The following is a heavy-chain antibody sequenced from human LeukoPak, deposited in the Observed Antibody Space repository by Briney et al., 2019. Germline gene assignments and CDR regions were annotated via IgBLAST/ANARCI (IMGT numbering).Heavy chain of an antibody. CDR3: ARDFITIFGVVILDYFDY. V-gene: IGHV1-18*01. D-gene: IGHD3-3*01. Sequence: ASVKVSCKASGYTLTSYGISWVRQAPGQGLEWMGWISAYNGNTNYAQKLQGRVTTTTDTSTSTAYMELRSLRSDDTAVYYCARDFITIFGVVILDYFDYWGQGTLVTVSS. CDR2: ISAYNGNT. J-gene: IGHJ4*02. CDR1: GYTLTSYG.